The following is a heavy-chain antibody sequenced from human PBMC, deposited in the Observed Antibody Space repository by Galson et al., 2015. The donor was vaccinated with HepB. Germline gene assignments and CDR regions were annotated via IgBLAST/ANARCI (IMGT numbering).Heavy chain of an antibody. J-gene: IGHJ4*02. Sequence: ETLSLPCTVFGYSITSGYYWGWIRQPPGKGLEWIGSIYHGGNTHYNPSLKSRVTISRDTSKNQFSLNLGSVTAADPAVYYCARAYGDYVVWDYFDYWGQGTLVTVS. V-gene: IGHV4-38-2*02. CDR1: GYSITSGYY. CDR2: IYHGGNT. D-gene: IGHD4-17*01. CDR3: ARAYGDYVVWDYFDY.